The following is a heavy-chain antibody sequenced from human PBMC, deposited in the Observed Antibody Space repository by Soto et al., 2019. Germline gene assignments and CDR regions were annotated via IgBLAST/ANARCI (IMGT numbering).Heavy chain of an antibody. Sequence: HXAFLKTSLKTSGYSFTNYWIGWVRQVPRKGLDWMGNIYPGDSDTTFSPSFQGQVTISADKSLSTAYLLWSSLKASASAMYYCAAITDGFYYWGQGTLVTVSS. J-gene: IGHJ4*02. D-gene: IGHD2-2*01. CDR2: IYPGDSDT. CDR1: GYSFTNYW. V-gene: IGHV5-51*01. CDR3: AAITDGFYY.